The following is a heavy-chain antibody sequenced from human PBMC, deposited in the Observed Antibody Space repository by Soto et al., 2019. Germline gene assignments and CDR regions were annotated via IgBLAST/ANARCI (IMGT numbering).Heavy chain of an antibody. CDR2: LYPADSDT. V-gene: IGHV5-51*01. J-gene: IGHJ6*02. Sequence: GESLKISCKGSGYKFTDYWIGWVRQKPGEGLEWVGILYPADSDTRYSPSLQGQVSMSADASSATAFLQWSSLKASDSATYYCGRHGEQGSYYNGLDVWGQGTTVTVSS. CDR1: GYKFTDYW. CDR3: GRHGEQGSYYNGLDV.